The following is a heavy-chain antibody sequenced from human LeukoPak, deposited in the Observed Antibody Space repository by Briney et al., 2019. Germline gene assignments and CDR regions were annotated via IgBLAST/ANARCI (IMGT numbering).Heavy chain of an antibody. Sequence: GRSLRLSCAASGFTFSSYGMHWVRQAPGKGLEWVAVIWYDGSNKYYADSVKGRFTISRDNSKNTAYLQMNSLRAEDTAVYYCAKYSSSTNYYYGMDVWGQGTTVTVSS. V-gene: IGHV3-33*06. J-gene: IGHJ6*02. CDR1: GFTFSSYG. D-gene: IGHD6-6*01. CDR2: IWYDGSNK. CDR3: AKYSSSTNYYYGMDV.